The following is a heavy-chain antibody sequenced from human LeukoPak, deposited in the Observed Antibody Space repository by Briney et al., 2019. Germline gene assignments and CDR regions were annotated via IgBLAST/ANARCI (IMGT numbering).Heavy chain of an antibody. Sequence: SVKVSCKASGYTFTSYAISWVRQAPGQGLEWMGGIIPIFGTANYAQKFQGRVTITADESTSTAYMELSSLRSEDTAVYYCARNLVRGVTPYYFDYWGQGTLVTVSS. V-gene: IGHV1-69*13. CDR3: ARNLVRGVTPYYFDY. D-gene: IGHD3-10*01. CDR2: IIPIFGTA. J-gene: IGHJ4*02. CDR1: GYTFTSYA.